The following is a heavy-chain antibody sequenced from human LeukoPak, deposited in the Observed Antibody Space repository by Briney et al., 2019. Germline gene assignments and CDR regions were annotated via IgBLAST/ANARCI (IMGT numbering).Heavy chain of an antibody. CDR3: APIESSWGRKFDY. CDR1: GFTFSIYW. D-gene: IGHD3-16*01. J-gene: IGHJ4*01. Sequence: PGGSLRLSCAASGFTFSIYWMHWVRQAPGKGLVWVSHIKNDGGNTTYADSVKGRFTISRDSTKNTLFLQMNSLRDDDTAVYYCAPIESSWGRKFDYWGHGALVTVSS. V-gene: IGHV3-74*01. CDR2: IKNDGGNT.